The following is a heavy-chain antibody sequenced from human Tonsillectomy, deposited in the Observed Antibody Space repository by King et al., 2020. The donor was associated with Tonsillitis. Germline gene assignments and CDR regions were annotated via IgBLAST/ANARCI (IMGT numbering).Heavy chain of an antibody. CDR2: IYYTGST. D-gene: IGHD5/OR15-5a*01. CDR3: ATPRMSKYLYYYMDV. V-gene: IGHV4-39*01. Sequence: QLQESGPGLVKPSETLSLTCSVSGGSFSSPSYSWCWIRQPPGRGLEWIGTIYYTGSTYYNPSLNSLVTISVDTSKNQFSLQLGSVTAADTAVYYCATPRMSKYLYYYMDVWGRGTTVTVSS. J-gene: IGHJ6*03. CDR1: GGSFSSPSYS.